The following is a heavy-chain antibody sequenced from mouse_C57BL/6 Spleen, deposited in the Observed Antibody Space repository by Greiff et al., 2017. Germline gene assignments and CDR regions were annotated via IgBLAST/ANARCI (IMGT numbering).Heavy chain of an antibody. J-gene: IGHJ3*01. Sequence: VQLQQPGAELVKPGASVKLSCKASGYTFTSYWMQWVKQRPGQGLEWIGEIDPSDSYTNYNQKFKGKATLTVDTSSSTAYMQLSSLTSEDSAVYYCARVLSPYWGQGTLVTVSA. CDR1: GYTFTSYW. CDR2: IDPSDSYT. V-gene: IGHV1-50*01. D-gene: IGHD1-1*02. CDR3: ARVLSPY.